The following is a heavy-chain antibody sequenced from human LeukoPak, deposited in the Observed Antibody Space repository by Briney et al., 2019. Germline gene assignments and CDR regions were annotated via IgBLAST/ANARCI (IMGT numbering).Heavy chain of an antibody. CDR2: ISGSGGNS. D-gene: IGHD4-23*01. J-gene: IGHJ4*02. V-gene: IGHV3-23*01. Sequence: PGGSLRLSCAASGFTFDDYTMNWVRQVPGKGLEWVSGISGSGGNSYYADSVKGRFTISRDNSKNTLYLQMHSLRAEDTAIYYCAKERQGGNSYGDEAFYFDYWGQGTLVTVSS. CDR1: GFTFDDYT. CDR3: AKERQGGNSYGDEAFYFDY.